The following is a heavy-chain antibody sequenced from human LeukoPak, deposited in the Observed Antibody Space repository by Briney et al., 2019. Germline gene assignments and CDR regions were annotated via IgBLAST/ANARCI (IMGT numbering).Heavy chain of an antibody. CDR1: GFTFSSYH. Sequence: ASVMVSCKASGFTFSSYHIHWVRQTPGQGLEWMGLINPSGDSTNYGQNFQGRVTMTRDTSTSTVYMELSSLRSEDTAVYYCGRSPPHSDIRKYGMGVGGQGTTVTVSS. V-gene: IGHV1-46*01. CDR2: INPSGDST. CDR3: GRSPPHSDIRKYGMGV. D-gene: IGHD3-9*01. J-gene: IGHJ6*02.